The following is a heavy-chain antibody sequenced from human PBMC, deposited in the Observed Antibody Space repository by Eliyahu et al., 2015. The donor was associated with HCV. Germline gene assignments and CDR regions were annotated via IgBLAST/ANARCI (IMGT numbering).Heavy chain of an antibody. J-gene: IGHJ4*02. D-gene: IGHD3-10*01. CDR3: AKRTDTSGSRGGHFDY. CDR1: XFTFSSCG. V-gene: IGHV3-23*04. CDR2: IGYSGGST. Sequence: EVQLVESGGGLVQPGESLRLSCATSXFTFSSCGMSWVRQPPGKGLEWVSTIGYSGGSTYYADSVKGRFTISRDNSKDTLYLQMNSLRAEDSAIYYCAKRTDTSGSRGGHFDYWGQGTLVTVSS.